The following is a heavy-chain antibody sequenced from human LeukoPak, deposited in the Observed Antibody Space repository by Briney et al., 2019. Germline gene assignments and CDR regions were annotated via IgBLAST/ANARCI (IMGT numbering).Heavy chain of an antibody. CDR2: IYYSGST. CDR3: ARVESGYSYGY. CDR1: GGSISSNY. V-gene: IGHV4-59*01. J-gene: IGHJ4*02. Sequence: PSETLSLTCTVSGGSISSNYWCWIRHPPGQGLGWIGHIYYSGSTNYTRSRKSRVTKSVDTSKNQFSLKLSSVPAADTAVYYWARVESGYSYGYWGQGTLVTVSS. D-gene: IGHD5-18*01.